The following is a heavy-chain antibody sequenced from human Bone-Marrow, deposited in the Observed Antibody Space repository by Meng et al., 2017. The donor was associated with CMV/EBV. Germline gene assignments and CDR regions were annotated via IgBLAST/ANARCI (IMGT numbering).Heavy chain of an antibody. CDR2: IIPIFGTA. V-gene: IGHV1-69*05. Sequence: SCKASEGTFSSYSISWVRQDPGQGLEWLGGIIPIFGTANYAPKFQGRVTITTDESTITAYLELGSLRSDDTATYYCVTDQFIGFSEWFSVTPESSHHCGQGTLVTASS. CDR1: EGTFSSYS. CDR3: VTDQFIGFSEWFSVTPESSHH. D-gene: IGHD3-3*01. J-gene: IGHJ1*01.